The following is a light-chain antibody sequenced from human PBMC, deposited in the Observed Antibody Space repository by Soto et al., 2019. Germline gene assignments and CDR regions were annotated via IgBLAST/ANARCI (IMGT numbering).Light chain of an antibody. J-gene: IGKJ1*01. CDR1: QTISSSY. CDR2: GAS. Sequence: EIVLTQSPGTLSLSPGERATLSCRPSQTISSSYLAWYQQKPGQAPRLLIYGASTRATGIPARFSGSGSGTEFTLTISSLQSEDYAVYYCQQYNNWRWTFGQGTKVDIK. CDR3: QQYNNWRWT. V-gene: IGKV3-15*01.